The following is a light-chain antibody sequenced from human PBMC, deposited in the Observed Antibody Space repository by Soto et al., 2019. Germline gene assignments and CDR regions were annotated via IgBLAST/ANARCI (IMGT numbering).Light chain of an antibody. V-gene: IGLV2-14*01. CDR3: SSYTSSSTLLYV. J-gene: IGLJ1*01. CDR2: DVS. Sequence: SALTQPASVSGSPGQSIPISCTGTSSDVGGYNYVSWYQQHPGKAPKLMIYDVSNRPSGVSNRFSGSKSGNTASLTISGLQAEDEADYYCSSYTSSSTLLYVFGTGTKLTVL. CDR1: SSDVGGYNY.